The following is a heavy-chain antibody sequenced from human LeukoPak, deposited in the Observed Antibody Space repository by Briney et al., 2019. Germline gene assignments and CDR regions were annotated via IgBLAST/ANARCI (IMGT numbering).Heavy chain of an antibody. CDR1: GYSISSGYY. CDR2: IYHSGST. D-gene: IGHD2-15*01. CDR3: ARDAPLYCSGGSCYYDY. J-gene: IGHJ4*02. Sequence: SETLSLTCTVSGYSISSGYYWGWIRQPPGKGLEWIGSIYHSGSTYYNPSLKSRVTISVDTSKNQFSLKLSSVTAADTAVYYCARDAPLYCSGGSCYYDYWGQGTLVTVSS. V-gene: IGHV4-38-2*02.